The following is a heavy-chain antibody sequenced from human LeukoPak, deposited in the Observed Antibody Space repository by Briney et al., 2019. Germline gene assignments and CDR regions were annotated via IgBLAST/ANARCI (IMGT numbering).Heavy chain of an antibody. V-gene: IGHV3-73*01. Sequence: GGSMRLSCAASGFTFSGSAMHWVRQASGKGLEWVGRIRSKANSYATAYAASVKGRFTISRDDSKNTAYLQMNSLKTEDTAVYYCTRRGYYYMDVWGKGTTVTVSS. CDR2: IRSKANSYAT. CDR3: TRRGYYYMDV. J-gene: IGHJ6*03. CDR1: GFTFSGSA.